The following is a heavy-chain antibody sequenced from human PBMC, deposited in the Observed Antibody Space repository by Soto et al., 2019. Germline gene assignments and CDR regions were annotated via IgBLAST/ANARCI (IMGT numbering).Heavy chain of an antibody. CDR3: AKVSTVTTVYYYYGMDV. CDR1: GFTFSSYA. V-gene: IGHV3-23*01. J-gene: IGHJ6*02. Sequence: PGGSLRLSCAASGFTFSSYAMSWVRQAPGKGLEWVSDISGSGGNTYYADSVKGRFTISRDNSKNTLYLQMNSLSAEDTAVYYCAKVSTVTTVYYYYGMDVWGQGTTVTVSS. CDR2: ISGSGGNT. D-gene: IGHD4-17*01.